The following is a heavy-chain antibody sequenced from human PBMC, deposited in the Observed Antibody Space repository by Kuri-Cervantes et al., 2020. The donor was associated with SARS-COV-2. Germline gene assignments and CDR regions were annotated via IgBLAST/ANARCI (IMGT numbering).Heavy chain of an antibody. CDR2: VNHRGST. CDR3: ARGGAVTTFFRIGRAFDI. V-gene: IGHV4-61*08. CDR1: GGSLSSGDYY. D-gene: IGHD4-11*01. J-gene: IGHJ3*02. Sequence: GSLRLSCTVSGGSLSSGDYYWNWIRQSPGKGLEWIGEVNHRGSTNYNPSLKSRVTISVDTSSKQFSLKLSSVTAADTAVYYCARGGAVTTFFRIGRAFDIWGQGTMVTVSS.